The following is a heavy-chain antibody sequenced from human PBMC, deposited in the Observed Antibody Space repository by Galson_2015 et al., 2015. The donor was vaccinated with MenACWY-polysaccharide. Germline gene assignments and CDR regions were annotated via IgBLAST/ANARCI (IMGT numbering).Heavy chain of an antibody. V-gene: IGHV6-1*01. CDR2: TYFRSKWYS. CDR3: ARGLAVTGYYFDY. CDR1: GDRGSGHSVA. Sequence: CAISGDRGSGHSVAWNWIRQSPSRGLEWLGRTYFRSKWYSDYAESVKSRISINADTSKNQFSLQLNSVTPEDTAVYYCARGLAVTGYYFDYWGQGTLVTVSS. J-gene: IGHJ4*02. D-gene: IGHD6-19*01.